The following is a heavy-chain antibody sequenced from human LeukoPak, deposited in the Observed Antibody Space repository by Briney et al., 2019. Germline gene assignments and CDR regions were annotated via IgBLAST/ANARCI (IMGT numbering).Heavy chain of an antibody. CDR2: ISGSGGST. J-gene: IGHJ4*02. D-gene: IGHD6-19*01. Sequence: GGSLRLSCAASGFTFSSYAMSWVRQAQGEGLERVSAISGSGGSTYYADSVKGRFTISRDNSKNTLYLQMNSLRAEDTAVYYCAKDRLKSSGWYFYYFDYWGQGTLVTVSS. V-gene: IGHV3-23*01. CDR1: GFTFSSYA. CDR3: AKDRLKSSGWYFYYFDY.